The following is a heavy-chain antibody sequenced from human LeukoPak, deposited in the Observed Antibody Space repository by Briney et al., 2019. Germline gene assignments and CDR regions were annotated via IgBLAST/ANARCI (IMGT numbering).Heavy chain of an antibody. CDR2: ISYDGSNK. D-gene: IGHD4-17*01. V-gene: IGHV3-30-3*01. J-gene: IGHJ4*02. CDR1: GFTFSSYA. Sequence: QPGRSLRLSCAASGFTFSSYAMHWVRQAPGKGLEWVAVISYDGSNKYYADSVKGRFTISRDNAKNTLYLQMNSLRAEDTAVYYCARGRYYFDYWGQGTLATVSS. CDR3: ARGRYYFDY.